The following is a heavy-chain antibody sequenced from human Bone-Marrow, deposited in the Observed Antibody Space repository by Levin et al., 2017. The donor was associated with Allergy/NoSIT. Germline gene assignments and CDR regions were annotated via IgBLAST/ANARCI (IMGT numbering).Heavy chain of an antibody. CDR1: GYTFTSYD. D-gene: IGHD6-13*01. J-gene: IGHJ6*02. CDR3: ARGPIAAAGTDYDYYGMDV. V-gene: IGHV1-8*01. Sequence: ASVKVSCKASGYTFTSYDINWVRQATGQGLEWMGWMNPNSGNTGYAQKFQGRVTMTRNTSISTAYMELSSLRSEDTAVYYCARGPIAAAGTDYDYYGMDVWGQGTTVTVSS. CDR2: MNPNSGNT.